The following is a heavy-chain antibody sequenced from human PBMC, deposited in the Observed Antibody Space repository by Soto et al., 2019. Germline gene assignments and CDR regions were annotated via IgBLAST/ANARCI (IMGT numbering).Heavy chain of an antibody. J-gene: IGHJ4*02. D-gene: IGHD6-6*01. V-gene: IGHV1-24*01. CDR3: ATGILAARLRSFAY. CDR1: GYTLTELS. CDR2: FDPEDGET. Sequence: ASVKVSCKXSGYTLTELSMHWVRQAPGKGLEWMGGFDPEDGETIYAQKFQGRVTMTEDTSTDTAYMELSSLRSEDTAVYYCATGILAARLRSFAYWGQGTLVTVSS.